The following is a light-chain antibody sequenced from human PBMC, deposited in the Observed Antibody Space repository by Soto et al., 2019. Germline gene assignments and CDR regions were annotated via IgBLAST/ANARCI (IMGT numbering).Light chain of an antibody. CDR3: QQYASSRFT. CDR1: QSISSSY. J-gene: IGKJ3*01. Sequence: EIVLTQSPGTLSLSPGERATLSCRASQSISSSYLAWYQQKPGQAPRLLVYGASSRATGIPDRFSGNGSGTDFTLTISRLEPEDFAVYYCQQYASSRFTFGPGTKVDIK. CDR2: GAS. V-gene: IGKV3-20*01.